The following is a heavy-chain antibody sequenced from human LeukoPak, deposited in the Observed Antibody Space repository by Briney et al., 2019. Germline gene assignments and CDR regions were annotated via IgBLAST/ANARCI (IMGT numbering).Heavy chain of an antibody. Sequence: QPGRFLRLSCAASGFTFDDYAMHWVRQAPGKGLEWVSGISWNSGSIGYADSVKGRFTISRDNAKNSLYLQMNSLRAEDTALYYCAKGSYYDILTGYFDYWGQGTLVTVSS. CDR1: GFTFDDYA. D-gene: IGHD3-9*01. V-gene: IGHV3-9*01. CDR3: AKGSYYDILTGYFDY. CDR2: ISWNSGSI. J-gene: IGHJ4*02.